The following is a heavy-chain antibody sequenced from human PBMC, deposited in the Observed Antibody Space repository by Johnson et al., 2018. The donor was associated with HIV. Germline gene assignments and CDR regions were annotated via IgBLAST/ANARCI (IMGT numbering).Heavy chain of an antibody. CDR2: ISGSGGST. D-gene: IGHD3-22*01. CDR1: GFTFSSYA. J-gene: IGHJ3*02. V-gene: IGHV3-23*04. CDR3: AKAERITMIVVVISAFDI. Sequence: VQLVESGGGLVQPGGSLRLSCAASGFTFSSYAMSWVRQAPGKGLEWVSAISGSGGSTYYADSVKGRFTISRDNSKNTLYLQMNSLRAEDTAVYYCAKAERITMIVVVISAFDIWGQGTMVTVSS.